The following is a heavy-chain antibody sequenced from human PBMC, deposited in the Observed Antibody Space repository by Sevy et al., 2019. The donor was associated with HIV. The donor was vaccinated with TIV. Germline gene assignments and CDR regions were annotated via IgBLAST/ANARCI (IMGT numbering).Heavy chain of an antibody. CDR1: GFTFSSYG. J-gene: IGHJ3*02. CDR3: ARERARQRESITMDRGVIISYDAFDI. V-gene: IGHV3-33*01. Sequence: GGSLRLSCAASGFTFSSYGMHWVRQAPGKGLEWEAVIWYDGSNKYYADSVKGRFTISRDNSKNTLYLQMNSLRAEDTAVDYCARERARQRESITMDRGVIISYDAFDIWGQGTMVTVSS. D-gene: IGHD3-10*01. CDR2: IWYDGSNK.